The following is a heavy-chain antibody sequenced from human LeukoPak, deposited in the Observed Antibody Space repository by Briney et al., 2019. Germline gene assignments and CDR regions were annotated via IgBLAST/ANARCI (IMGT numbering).Heavy chain of an antibody. CDR1: GFTFSSYA. CDR3: AKAESGWETDGFDI. D-gene: IGHD6-19*01. CDR2: ISYDGSNK. Sequence: GGSLRLSCAASGFTFSSYAMSWVRQAPGKGLEWVAVISYDGSNKYYADSVKGRFTISRDNSKNTLYLQMNSLRAEDTAVYYCAKAESGWETDGFDIWGQGTMVTVSS. V-gene: IGHV3-30*18. J-gene: IGHJ3*02.